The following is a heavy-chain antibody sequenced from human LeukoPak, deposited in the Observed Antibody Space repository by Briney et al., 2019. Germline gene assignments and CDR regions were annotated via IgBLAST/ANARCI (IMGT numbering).Heavy chain of an antibody. V-gene: IGHV3-74*01. CDR1: GFTFSSYW. J-gene: IGHJ6*02. D-gene: IGHD3-10*01. CDR3: ARDKPGSGSSLNGMDV. Sequence: GWSLRLSCPASGFTFSSYWMHWVRQAPGKERVGVSRINSDGSSTSYADSVKGRFTISRDNAKNTLYLQMNSLRAEDTAVYYCARDKPGSGSSLNGMDVWGQGTTVTVSS. CDR2: INSDGSST.